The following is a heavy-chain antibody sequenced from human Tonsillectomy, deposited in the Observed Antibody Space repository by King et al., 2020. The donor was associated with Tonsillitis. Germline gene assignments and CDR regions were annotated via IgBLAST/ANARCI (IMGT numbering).Heavy chain of an antibody. J-gene: IGHJ6*02. CDR2: FHYSGTT. CDR3: ARVAGDYYYALDV. Sequence: QLQESGPGPVKPSENLSLTCSVSGASITSSGYYWGWFRQSPGKGLEWLGSFHYSGTTYYNPSLKSRVTISRDTSKNLFSMNLSSVTAADAAVYYCARVAGDYYYALDVWGQGTTVTVSS. V-gene: IGHV4-39*07. CDR1: GASITSSGYY.